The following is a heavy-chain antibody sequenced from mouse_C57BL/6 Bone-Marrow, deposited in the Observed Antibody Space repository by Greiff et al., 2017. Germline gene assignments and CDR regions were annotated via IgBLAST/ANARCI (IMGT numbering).Heavy chain of an antibody. Sequence: VQLQQSGPELVKPGASVKISCKASGYSFTSYYIHWVKQRPGQGLEWIGWIYPGSGNTKYNEKFKGKDTLTADTSSSTAYMQLSSLTSEDSAVYYCARGNYYGNYDWFAYWGQGTLVTVSA. CDR1: GYSFTSYY. D-gene: IGHD2-1*01. J-gene: IGHJ3*01. CDR2: IYPGSGNT. CDR3: ARGNYYGNYDWFAY. V-gene: IGHV1-66*01.